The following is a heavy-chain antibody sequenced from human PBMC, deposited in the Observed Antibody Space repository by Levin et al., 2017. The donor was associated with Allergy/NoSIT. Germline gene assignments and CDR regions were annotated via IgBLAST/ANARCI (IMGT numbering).Heavy chain of an antibody. D-gene: IGHD3-10*01. V-gene: IGHV3-72*01. CDR2: SRSKDNSYFT. J-gene: IGHJ4*02. CDR3: GRGATMVRGGIDY. Sequence: GGSLRLSCAVSGFIFSDHYMEWVRQAPGKGLEWVGRSRSKDNSYFTEYAASVAGRFSISRDESKNLLFLQMNGLKTEDTAVYYCGRGATMVRGGIDYWGKGTLVTVSS. CDR1: GFIFSDHY.